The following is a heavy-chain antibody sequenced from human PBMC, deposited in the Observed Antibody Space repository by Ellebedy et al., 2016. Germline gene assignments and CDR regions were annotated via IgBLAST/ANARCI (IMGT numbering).Heavy chain of an antibody. D-gene: IGHD2-2*01. J-gene: IGHJ4*02. Sequence: GESLKISXAASGFTFSDHSMHWVRQAPGKGLEWVSSISSSSSYIYYADSVRGRFTISRDNAKNSLYLQMNRLRAEDTAVYYCAREGLPPDIVVVAAARQYYFDYWGQGTLVTVSS. CDR3: AREGLPPDIVVVAAARQYYFDY. CDR1: GFTFSDHS. CDR2: ISSSSSYI. V-gene: IGHV3-21*01.